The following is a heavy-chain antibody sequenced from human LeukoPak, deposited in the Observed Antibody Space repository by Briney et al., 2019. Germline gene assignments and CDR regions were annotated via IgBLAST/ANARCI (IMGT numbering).Heavy chain of an antibody. CDR3: ARMLLWFGESPFDY. Sequence: PSETLSLTCAVYGGSFSDYYWSWIRQPPGKGLEWIGEINHIGRTDYNPSLKSRVSISVDTSKNQFSLNLTSVTAADTAVYYCARMLLWFGESPFDYWGQGTLVTVSS. J-gene: IGHJ4*02. CDR2: INHIGRT. CDR1: GGSFSDYY. V-gene: IGHV4-34*01. D-gene: IGHD3-10*01.